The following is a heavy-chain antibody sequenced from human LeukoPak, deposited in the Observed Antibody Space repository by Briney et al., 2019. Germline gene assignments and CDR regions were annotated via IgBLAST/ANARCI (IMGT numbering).Heavy chain of an antibody. CDR3: ARENAPDYYDSSGFAPYFDY. Sequence: SETLSLTCTGSGGSISSYYWSWIRQPPGKGLEWIGYIYYSGSTNYNPSLKSRVTISVDTSKNQFSLKLSSVTAADTAVYYCARENAPDYYDSSGFAPYFDYWGQGTLVTVSS. D-gene: IGHD3-22*01. CDR2: IYYSGST. V-gene: IGHV4-59*01. CDR1: GGSISSYY. J-gene: IGHJ4*02.